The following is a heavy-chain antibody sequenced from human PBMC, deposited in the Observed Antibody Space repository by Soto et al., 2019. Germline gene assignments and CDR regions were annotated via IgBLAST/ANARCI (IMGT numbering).Heavy chain of an antibody. D-gene: IGHD6-19*01. V-gene: IGHV4-39*01. J-gene: IGHJ4*02. Sequence: QLQLQESGPGLVKPSETLSLTCTVSGGSISSTSYYWVWIRQPPGKGLEWIGSFYYSGSTYYNPSLKSRVTISVATSENQFSLKLSSVTAADTAVYYCARQVVDGTVAGAGSFDFWGQGTLVIVSS. CDR3: ARQVVDGTVAGAGSFDF. CDR2: FYYSGST. CDR1: GGSISSTSYY.